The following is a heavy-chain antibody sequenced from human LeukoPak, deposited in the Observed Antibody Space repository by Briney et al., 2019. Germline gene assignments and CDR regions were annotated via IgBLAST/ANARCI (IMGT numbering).Heavy chain of an antibody. CDR3: ARDRGWLTSDY. V-gene: IGHV3-7*03. CDR1: GFTFSTYW. Sequence: PGGSLRLSCAASGFTFSTYWMGWVRQAPGKGLEWLGNIKEDGSEKYHVDFVKGRFTISRDNAKNSLSLQMNSLRVEDTAIYYCARDRGWLTSDYWGQGILVTVSS. J-gene: IGHJ4*02. D-gene: IGHD6-19*01. CDR2: IKEDGSEK.